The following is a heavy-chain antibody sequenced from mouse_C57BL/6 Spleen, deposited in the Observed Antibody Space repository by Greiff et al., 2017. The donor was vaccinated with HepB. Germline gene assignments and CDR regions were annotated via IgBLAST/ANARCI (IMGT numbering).Heavy chain of an antibody. CDR3: ARDGDDYCGSPDWFAY. D-gene: IGHD1-1*01. Sequence: VQLQQPGAELVKPGASVKLSCKASGYTFTSYWMHWVKQRPGQGLEWIGMIHPTSGSTNYNEKFKIKATLTVDKSSSTAYMQLSSLTSEDSEVYYWARDGDDYCGSPDWFAYWGQGTLVTVSA. CDR1: GYTFTSYW. V-gene: IGHV1-64*01. CDR2: IHPTSGST. J-gene: IGHJ3*01.